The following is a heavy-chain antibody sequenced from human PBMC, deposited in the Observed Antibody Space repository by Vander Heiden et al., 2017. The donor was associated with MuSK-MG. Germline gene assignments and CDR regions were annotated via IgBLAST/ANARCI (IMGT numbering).Heavy chain of an antibody. Sequence: QVQLVESGGGVVQPGRSLRLSCAASGFTFSSYAMHWVRQAPGKGLEWVAVISYDGSNKYYADSVKGRFTISRDNSKNTLYLQMNSLRAEDTAVYYCAREGYDILTGLPLYWGQGTLVTVSS. J-gene: IGHJ4*02. CDR3: AREGYDILTGLPLY. CDR1: GFTFSSYA. D-gene: IGHD3-9*01. CDR2: ISYDGSNK. V-gene: IGHV3-30-3*01.